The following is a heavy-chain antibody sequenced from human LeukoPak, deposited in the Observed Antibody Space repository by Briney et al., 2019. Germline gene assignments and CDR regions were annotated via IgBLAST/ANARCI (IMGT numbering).Heavy chain of an antibody. CDR2: MYYSGST. Sequence: PSETLSLTCTVSGGSISRYYWRWIRQPPAKGLEWVGYMYYSGSTNYNPPLKSRVTISVDTSKNQSSLKLSSVTAADTAVYYCAREATTVTGNWFDPWGQGTLVTVSS. CDR3: AREATTVTGNWFDP. J-gene: IGHJ5*02. D-gene: IGHD4-11*01. CDR1: GGSISRYY. V-gene: IGHV4-59*01.